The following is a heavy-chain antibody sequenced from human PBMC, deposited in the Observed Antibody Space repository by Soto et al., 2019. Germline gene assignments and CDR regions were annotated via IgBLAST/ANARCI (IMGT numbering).Heavy chain of an antibody. V-gene: IGHV3-21*02. D-gene: IGHD6-13*01. Sequence: EVQLVESGGGLVKPGGSLRLSCAASGFTFRSFTMNWVRQAPGKGLEWVSTISSNSAYIYYTDALRGRFTTSRDNAKNSLHLQINSLRAEDTAVYYCTRDASRDSSARGWFDPWGPGTLVTVSS. J-gene: IGHJ5*02. CDR2: ISSNSAYI. CDR3: TRDASRDSSARGWFDP. CDR1: GFTFRSFT.